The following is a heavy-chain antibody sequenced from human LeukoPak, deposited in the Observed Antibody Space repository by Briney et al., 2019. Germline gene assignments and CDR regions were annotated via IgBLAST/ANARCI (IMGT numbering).Heavy chain of an antibody. J-gene: IGHJ4*02. V-gene: IGHV4-34*01. CDR2: INHSGST. CDR3: ARGPRRARNRPYYFDY. Sequence: PSETLSLTCAVYGGSFSGYYWSWIRQPPGKGLEWIGQINHSGSTNYNPSLKSRVTISVDTSKNQFSLKLSSVTAADTAVYYCARGPRRARNRPYYFDYWGQGTLVTVS. CDR1: GGSFSGYY. D-gene: IGHD5-24*01.